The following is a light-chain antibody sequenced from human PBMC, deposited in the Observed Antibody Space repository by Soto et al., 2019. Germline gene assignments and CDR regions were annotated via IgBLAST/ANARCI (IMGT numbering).Light chain of an antibody. CDR2: GNS. J-gene: IGLJ3*02. Sequence: QSVLTQPPSVSGAPGQRVTISCTGTSSNIGAGYDVYWYQQLPGTAPKLLIYGNSNRPSGVPARFSGYKSGTSASLAITGLQAEDEGDYCYQSYDRRLSGLWVFGGGTQLTVL. CDR1: SSNIGAGYD. V-gene: IGLV1-40*01. CDR3: QSYDRRLSGLWV.